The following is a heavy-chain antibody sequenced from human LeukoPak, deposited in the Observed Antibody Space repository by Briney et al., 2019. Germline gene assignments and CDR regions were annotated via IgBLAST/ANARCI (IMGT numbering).Heavy chain of an antibody. Sequence: GGSLRLSCAASGFTFSSYGTHWVRQAPGKGLEWVAVIWYDGSNKYYADSVKGRFTISRDNSKNTLYLQMNSLRAEDTAVYYCAKDGSGSGSYPNYWGQGTLVTVSS. CDR3: AKDGSGSGSYPNY. D-gene: IGHD3-10*01. V-gene: IGHV3-33*06. J-gene: IGHJ4*02. CDR1: GFTFSSYG. CDR2: IWYDGSNK.